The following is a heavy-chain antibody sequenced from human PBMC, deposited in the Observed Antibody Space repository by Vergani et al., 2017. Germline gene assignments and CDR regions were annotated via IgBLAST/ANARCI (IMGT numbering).Heavy chain of an antibody. CDR2: IYYSGST. CDR1: GGSISSYY. V-gene: IGHV4-59*01. CDR3: ARGIYGDYVSYYGMDV. Sequence: QVQLQASGPGLVKPSETLSLTCTVSGGSISSYYWSWIRQPPGKGLEWIGYIYYSGSTNYNPSLKSRVTISVDTSKNQFSLKLSSVTAADTAVYYCARGIYGDYVSYYGMDVWGQGTTVTVSS. J-gene: IGHJ6*02. D-gene: IGHD4-17*01.